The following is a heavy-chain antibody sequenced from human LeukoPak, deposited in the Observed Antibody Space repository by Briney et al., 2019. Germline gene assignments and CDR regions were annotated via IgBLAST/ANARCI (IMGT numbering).Heavy chain of an antibody. J-gene: IGHJ5*02. V-gene: IGHV3-21*01. CDR2: ISSSSSYI. CDR1: GFTFSSYS. CDR3: AREEGIQLSNWFDP. D-gene: IGHD5-18*01. Sequence: GGSLRLSCAASGFTFSSYSMNWVRQAPGKGLEWVSSISSSSSYIYYADSVKGRFTISRYNAKNSLYLQMNSLRAEDTAVYYCAREEGIQLSNWFDPWGQGTLVTVSS.